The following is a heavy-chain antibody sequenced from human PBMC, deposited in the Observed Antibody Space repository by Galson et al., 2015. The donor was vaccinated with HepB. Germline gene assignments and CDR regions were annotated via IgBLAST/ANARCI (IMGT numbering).Heavy chain of an antibody. V-gene: IGHV3-15*01. J-gene: IGHJ4*02. CDR2: IKSKTDGGTT. CDR3: TTEAEMATITGY. D-gene: IGHD5-24*01. Sequence: SLRLSCAASGFTFSNAWMSWVRQAPGKGLEWVGRIKSKTDGGTTDYAAPVKGGFTISRDDSKNTLYLQMNSLKTEDTAVYYCTTEAEMATITGYWGQGTLVTVSS. CDR1: GFTFSNAW.